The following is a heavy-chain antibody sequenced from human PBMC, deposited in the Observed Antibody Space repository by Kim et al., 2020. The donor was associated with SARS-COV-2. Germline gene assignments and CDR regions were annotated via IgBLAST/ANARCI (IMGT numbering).Heavy chain of an antibody. Sequence: SVKGRLTICRDNAKNSLYLQMNSLKAEDTAVYYCARAGAKWELQRTAPIDYWGQGTLVTVSS. CDR3: ARAGAKWELQRTAPIDY. D-gene: IGHD1-26*01. J-gene: IGHJ4*02. V-gene: IGHV3-21*01.